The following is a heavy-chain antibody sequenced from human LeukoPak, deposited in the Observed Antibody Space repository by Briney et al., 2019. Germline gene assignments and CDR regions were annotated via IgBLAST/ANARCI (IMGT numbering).Heavy chain of an antibody. D-gene: IGHD2-2*02. Sequence: GGSLRLSCAASGFTFGSYWMHWVRRAPGKGLVWVSRINTDGGSTTYADSVKGRFTISRDNAKNTLYLQMNSLRAEDTAVYYCGRGFSIVPAGIPDYWGLGTLVTVSS. CDR1: GFTFGSYW. CDR3: GRGFSIVPAGIPDY. V-gene: IGHV3-74*01. J-gene: IGHJ4*02. CDR2: INTDGGST.